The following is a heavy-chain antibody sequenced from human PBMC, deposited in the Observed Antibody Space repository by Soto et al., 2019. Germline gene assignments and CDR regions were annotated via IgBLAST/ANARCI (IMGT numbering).Heavy chain of an antibody. Sequence: QVQLVESGGGVVQTGRSLRLSCAASGFTFSSYGMHWVRQAPGKGLEWVAVIWYDGSNKYYADSVKGRFTISRDNSKNTLYLQMNSLRAEDTAVYYCAREPPEDYYYYYGMDVWGQGTTVTVSS. CDR2: IWYDGSNK. CDR3: AREPPEDYYYYYGMDV. CDR1: GFTFSSYG. J-gene: IGHJ6*02. V-gene: IGHV3-33*01.